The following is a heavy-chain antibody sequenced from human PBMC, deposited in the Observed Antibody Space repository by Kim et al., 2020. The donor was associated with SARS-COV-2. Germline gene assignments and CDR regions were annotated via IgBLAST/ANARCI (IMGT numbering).Heavy chain of an antibody. CDR3: ATGPAAIASNWFDP. V-gene: IGHV1-24*01. D-gene: IGHD2-2*01. CDR1: GYTLTELS. Sequence: ASVKVSYKVSGYTLTELSMHWVRQAPGKGLEWMGGFDPEDGETIYAQKFQGRVTMTEDTSTDTAYMELSSLRSEDTAVYYCATGPAAIASNWFDPWGKGTRVHASP. CDR2: FDPEDGET. J-gene: IGHJ5*02.